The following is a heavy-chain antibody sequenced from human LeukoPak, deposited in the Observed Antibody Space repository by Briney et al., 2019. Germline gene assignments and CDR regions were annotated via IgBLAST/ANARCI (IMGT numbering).Heavy chain of an antibody. V-gene: IGHV3-53*01. CDR2: INSGGST. Sequence: PVGSLRLSCAASGFTVSSNYMSWVRQAPGKGLEWVSVINSGGSTYYADCVKGRFTISRDNSKNTLYLQMNSLRAEDTAVYYCARVLSGSSYDFWSGSNFDYWGQGTLVTVSS. J-gene: IGHJ4*02. CDR1: GFTVSSNY. CDR3: ARVLSGSSYDFWSGSNFDY. D-gene: IGHD3-3*01.